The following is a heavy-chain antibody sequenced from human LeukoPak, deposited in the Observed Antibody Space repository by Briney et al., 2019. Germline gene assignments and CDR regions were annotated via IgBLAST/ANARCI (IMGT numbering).Heavy chain of an antibody. CDR1: GYSFTSYW. D-gene: IGHD2-2*02. Sequence: GESLKISCKGSGYSFTSYWIGWVRQMPGKGLEWMGIIYPGDSDTRYSPSFQGQVTISADKSISTAYLQWSSLKASDTAMYYCARHSCSSTSCYKYYYYYMDVWGKGTRSPSP. V-gene: IGHV5-51*01. CDR2: IYPGDSDT. J-gene: IGHJ6*03. CDR3: ARHSCSSTSCYKYYYYYMDV.